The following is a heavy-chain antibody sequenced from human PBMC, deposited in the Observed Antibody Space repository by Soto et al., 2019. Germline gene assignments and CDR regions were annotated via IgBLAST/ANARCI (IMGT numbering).Heavy chain of an antibody. J-gene: IGHJ4*02. CDR3: ARESEDLTSNFDY. V-gene: IGHV3-21*06. Sequence: GGSLRLSCAASGLTFTRYSMNWVRQAPGKGLEWVSSISSTTNYIYYGDSMKGRFTISRDNAKNSLYLEMNSLRAEDTAVYYCARESEDLTSNFDYWGQGTLVTVSS. CDR2: ISSTTNYI. CDR1: GLTFTRYS.